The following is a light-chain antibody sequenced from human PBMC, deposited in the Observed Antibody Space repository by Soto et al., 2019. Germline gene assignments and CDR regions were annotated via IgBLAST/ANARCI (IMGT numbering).Light chain of an antibody. CDR2: GNS. J-gene: IGLJ1*01. Sequence: QSVLTQPPSVSGAPGQRVTISCTGSSSNIGAGYDVHWYQQLPGTAPKLLIYGNSNRPSGVPDRFSGSKSGPSASLAITGLRAEDEADYYCQSYDSSLSGSGVFGTGTKLTVL. CDR1: SSNIGAGYD. V-gene: IGLV1-40*01. CDR3: QSYDSSLSGSGV.